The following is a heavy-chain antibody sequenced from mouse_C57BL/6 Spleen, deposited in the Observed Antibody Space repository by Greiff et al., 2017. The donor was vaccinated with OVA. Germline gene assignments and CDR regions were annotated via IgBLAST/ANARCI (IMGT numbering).Heavy chain of an antibody. CDR2: IHPSDSYT. J-gene: IGHJ4*01. V-gene: IGHV1-50*01. CDR1: GYTFTSYW. D-gene: IGHD1-1*01. CDR3: AREERGSSFAMDY. Sequence: QVQLQQPGAELVKPGASVKLSCKASGYTFTSYWMQWVTQRPGQGLEWIGEIHPSDSYTNYNQKFKGKATLTVDTSSSTAYMQLSSLTSEDSAVYYCAREERGSSFAMDYWGQGTSVTVSS.